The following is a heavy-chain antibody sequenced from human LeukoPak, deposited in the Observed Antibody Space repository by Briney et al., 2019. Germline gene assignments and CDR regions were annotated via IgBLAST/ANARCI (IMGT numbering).Heavy chain of an antibody. CDR2: TYYRSKWST. V-gene: IGHV6-1*01. J-gene: IGHJ3*02. CDR3: ARDPGAFDI. CDR1: GDSVSSNSAA. Sequence: SQTLSLTCAISGDSVSSNSAAWNWIRQSPSRGLEWLGRTYYRSKWSTDYAVSLKSRLIISPDTSKNQFSLQLNSVTPEDTAVYCCARDPGAFDIWGPGTMVTVSS.